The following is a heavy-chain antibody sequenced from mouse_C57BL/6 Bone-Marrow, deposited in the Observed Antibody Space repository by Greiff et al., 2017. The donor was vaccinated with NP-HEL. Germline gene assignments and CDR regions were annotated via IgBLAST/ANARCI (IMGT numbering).Heavy chain of an antibody. V-gene: IGHV1-50*01. Sequence: QVQLQQPGAELVKPGASVKLSCKASGYTFTSYWMQWVKQRPGQGLEWIGEIDPSDSYTNYNQKFKGKATLTVDTSSSTAYMQLSSLTSEDSAVYYCARWTVVEGWFAYWGQGTLVTVSA. CDR2: IDPSDSYT. D-gene: IGHD1-1*01. CDR3: ARWTVVEGWFAY. CDR1: GYTFTSYW. J-gene: IGHJ3*01.